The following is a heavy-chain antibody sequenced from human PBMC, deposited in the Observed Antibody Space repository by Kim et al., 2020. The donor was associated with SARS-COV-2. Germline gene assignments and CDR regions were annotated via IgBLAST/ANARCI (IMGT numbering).Heavy chain of an antibody. CDR2: IIPLLGTV. J-gene: IGHJ6*03. V-gene: IGHV1-69*04. D-gene: IGHD3-10*01. CDR1: GGLFTNFV. Sequence: AVKVSCKASGGLFTNFVIAWVRQAPGQGLEWMGRIIPLLGTVKYTQRFQGRLTMTADTLTSTAYMEMSSLTSEDTALYYCARLNYYGSGTYTHYDYYMDVCSKGTTVTVSS. CDR3: ARLNYYGSGTYTHYDYYMDV.